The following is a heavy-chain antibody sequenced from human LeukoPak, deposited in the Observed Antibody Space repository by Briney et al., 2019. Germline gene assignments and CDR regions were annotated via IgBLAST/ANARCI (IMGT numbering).Heavy chain of an antibody. J-gene: IGHJ4*02. V-gene: IGHV4-34*01. CDR2: INHSGST. Sequence: SETLSLTCAVYGGSFSGYYWSWIRQPPGKGLEWIGEINHSGSTNYNPSLKSRVTISVDTSKNQFSLKLSSVTAADTAVYYCARRGQYYGSGSYSHWGQGPLVTVSS. CDR1: GGSFSGYY. D-gene: IGHD3-10*01. CDR3: ARRGQYYGSGSYSH.